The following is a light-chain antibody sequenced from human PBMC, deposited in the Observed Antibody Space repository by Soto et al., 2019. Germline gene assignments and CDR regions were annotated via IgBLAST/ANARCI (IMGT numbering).Light chain of an antibody. CDR3: NSYTSSCTYV. V-gene: IGLV2-14*01. CDR1: SSDVGAYNF. J-gene: IGLJ1*01. Sequence: QSALTQPASVSGSPGQSITISCTGTSSDVGAYNFVSWYQQHPGKAPKLMIYDVTNRPSGVSDRFSGSKSGNMASLSISGLQADDEADYSCNSYTSSCTYVFGTVTKVTVL. CDR2: DVT.